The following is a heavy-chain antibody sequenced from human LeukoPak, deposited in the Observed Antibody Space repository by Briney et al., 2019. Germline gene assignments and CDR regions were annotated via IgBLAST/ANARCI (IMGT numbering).Heavy chain of an antibody. CDR2: IKNDGSEE. J-gene: IGHJ4*02. CDR1: GFTFSRYW. V-gene: IGHV3-7*01. D-gene: IGHD3-10*01. Sequence: PGGSLRLSCAASGFTFSRYWMRWVRQAPGKGLEGVANIKNDGSEEYYVDSVKGRFTISRDNARNSLFLQMNSLTVEDTAVYHCARAIRGSAVDTGDRWGQGTLVTVSS. CDR3: ARAIRGSAVDTGDR.